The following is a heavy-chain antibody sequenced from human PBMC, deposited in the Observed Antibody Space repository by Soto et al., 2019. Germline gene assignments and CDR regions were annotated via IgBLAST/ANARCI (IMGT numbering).Heavy chain of an antibody. V-gene: IGHV3-21*01. J-gene: IGHJ4*02. CDR2: ISSSSSYI. D-gene: IGHD6-13*01. CDR3: ARDPGGYRSMHFDY. CDR1: GFTFSSYN. Sequence: EVQLVESGGGLVKPGGSLRLSCAASGFTFSSYNMNWVRQAPGKGLEWVSFISSSSSYIYYADSVKGRFTISRDNAKNSLCLQMNSLRAEDTAVYYCARDPGGYRSMHFDYWGQGTLVTVSS.